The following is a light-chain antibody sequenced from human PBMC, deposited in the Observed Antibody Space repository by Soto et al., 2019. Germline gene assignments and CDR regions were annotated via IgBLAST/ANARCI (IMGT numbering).Light chain of an antibody. CDR1: QSVNSN. CDR2: GAS. CDR3: QQYNTWPPLT. Sequence: EIVMTQSPATVSVSPGERATLSCRASQSVNSNLAWYQQKPGQAPRLLIYGASTRATGISARFSGSGSGIEFTLTISSLQSEDFAVYYCQQYNTWPPLTFGGGTKVEIK. J-gene: IGKJ4*01. V-gene: IGKV3-15*01.